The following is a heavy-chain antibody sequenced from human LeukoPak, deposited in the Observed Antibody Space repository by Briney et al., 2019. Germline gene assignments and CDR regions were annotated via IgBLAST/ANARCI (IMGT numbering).Heavy chain of an antibody. CDR2: IYHSGST. CDR1: GGSISSGGYS. J-gene: IGHJ3*02. D-gene: IGHD3-9*01. Sequence: SETLSLTCAVSGGSISSGGYSWSWIRQPPGKGLEWIGYIYHSGSTYCNPSLKSRVTISVDRSKNQFSLKLSSVTAADTAVYYCARVSVDILTGAGAFDIWGQGTMVTVAP. CDR3: ARVSVDILTGAGAFDI. V-gene: IGHV4-30-2*01.